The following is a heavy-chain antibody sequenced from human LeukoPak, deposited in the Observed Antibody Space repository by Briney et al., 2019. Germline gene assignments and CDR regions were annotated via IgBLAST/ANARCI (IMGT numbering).Heavy chain of an antibody. V-gene: IGHV4-4*02. CDR3: AAFKGLEYCSGGSCYTSP. Sequence: PSETLSLTCAVSGGSISSSNWWSWVRQPPGKGLEWIGEIYHSGSTNYNPSLKSRVTISVDKSKNQFSLKLSSVTAADTAVYYCAAFKGLEYCSGGSCYTSPWGQGTLVTVSS. D-gene: IGHD2-15*01. CDR2: IYHSGST. CDR1: GGSISSSNW. J-gene: IGHJ5*02.